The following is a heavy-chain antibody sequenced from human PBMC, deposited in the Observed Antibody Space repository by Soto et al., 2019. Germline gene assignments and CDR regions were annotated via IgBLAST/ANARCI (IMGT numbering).Heavy chain of an antibody. CDR1: GFTFSSYG. V-gene: IGHV3-30*18. J-gene: IGHJ4*02. Sequence: GGSLRLSCAASGFTFSSYGMHWVRQAPGKGLEWVAVISYDGSNKYYADSVKGRFTISRDNSKNTLYLQMNSLRAEDTAVYYCAKAYAPHYYGSGRSRTTEVFDYWGQGTLVTVSS. CDR3: AKAYAPHYYGSGRSRTTEVFDY. D-gene: IGHD3-10*01. CDR2: ISYDGSNK.